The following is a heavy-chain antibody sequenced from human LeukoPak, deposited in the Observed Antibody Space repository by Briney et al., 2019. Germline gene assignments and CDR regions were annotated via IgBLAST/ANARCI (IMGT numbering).Heavy chain of an antibody. V-gene: IGHV1-69*05. CDR2: IIPIFGTV. Sequence: ASVKVSCKASGGTFSSYAISWVRQAPGQGLEWMGGIIPIFGTVNYAQKFQGRVTITTDESTSTAYMELSSLRSEDTAVYYCARGFDGHNAFDIWGQGTMVTVSS. CDR3: ARGFDGHNAFDI. D-gene: IGHD3-9*01. J-gene: IGHJ3*02. CDR1: GGTFSSYA.